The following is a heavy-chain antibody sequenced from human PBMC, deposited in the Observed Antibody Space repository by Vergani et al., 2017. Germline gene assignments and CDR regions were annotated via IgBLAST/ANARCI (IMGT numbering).Heavy chain of an antibody. V-gene: IGHV4-59*01. D-gene: IGHD3-10*01. Sequence: QVQLQESGPRLVQPSETLSLICTVSGGPIGSDFWNWIRQPPGKGLEWIGYVLNSGTARYNPSLNSRVTISLDTSKNQFSLKLNSVTAADTAVYYCARTLDDGSGMGYYYYYGMDVWGQGTTVTVSS. J-gene: IGHJ6*02. CDR1: GGPIGSDF. CDR2: VLNSGTA. CDR3: ARTLDDGSGMGYYYYYGMDV.